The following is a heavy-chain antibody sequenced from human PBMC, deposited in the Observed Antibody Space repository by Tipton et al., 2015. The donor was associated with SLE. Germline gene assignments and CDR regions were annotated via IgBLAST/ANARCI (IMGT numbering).Heavy chain of an antibody. Sequence: TLSLTCTVSGGSISSGIRYWGWIRQPPGKGLEWIGTLYYSGTTYYNPSLKSRVTISVDTSKNQFSLKPSSVTAADTAVYYCARVPGLLWFGERKGAFDIWGQGTMVTVSS. V-gene: IGHV4-39*07. CDR1: GGSISSGIRY. CDR2: LYYSGTT. J-gene: IGHJ3*02. D-gene: IGHD3-10*01. CDR3: ARVPGLLWFGERKGAFDI.